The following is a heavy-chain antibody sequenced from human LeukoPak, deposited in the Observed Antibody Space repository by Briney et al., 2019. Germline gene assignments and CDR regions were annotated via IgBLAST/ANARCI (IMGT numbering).Heavy chain of an antibody. CDR1: GYTFTRYY. Sequence: ASVKVSCKASGYTFTRYYMHWVRQAPGQGLKWMGIINPSGGSTSYAQKFQGRVTMTRDMSTSTVYMQLSSLRSEDTAVYYCAGRGRDGYNFHYWGQGTLVTVSS. CDR3: AGRGRDGYNFHY. CDR2: INPSGGST. J-gene: IGHJ4*02. V-gene: IGHV1-46*01. D-gene: IGHD5-24*01.